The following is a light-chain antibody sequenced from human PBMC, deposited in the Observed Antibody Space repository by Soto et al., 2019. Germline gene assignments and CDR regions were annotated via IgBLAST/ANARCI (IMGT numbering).Light chain of an antibody. CDR2: GAS. J-gene: IGKJ1*01. V-gene: IGKV3-20*01. CDR1: QSVPRSY. Sequence: ETVLTQSTGTLSLSPGERATLSCRASQSVPRSYLAWYQQKPGQAPRLLIYGASSRATGIPDRFSGSGSGTDFTLTISRLEPEDFAVYYCQQYDSSWTVGQGTQVEIK. CDR3: QQYDSSWT.